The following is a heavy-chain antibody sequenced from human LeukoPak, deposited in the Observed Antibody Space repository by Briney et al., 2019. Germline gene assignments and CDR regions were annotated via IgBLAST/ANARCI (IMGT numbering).Heavy chain of an antibody. V-gene: IGHV1-2*02. Sequence: ASVKVSCKASGYTFTGYYMHWVRQAPGQGLEWMGWINPNSAGTHYAQKFQGRVTMTRDTSISTDFMELSRLRSNDTAVYYCSRGYYDTSGYYFSDSWFDPWGQGTLVTVSS. CDR2: INPNSAGT. CDR1: GYTFTGYY. J-gene: IGHJ5*02. CDR3: SRGYYDTSGYYFSDSWFDP. D-gene: IGHD3-22*01.